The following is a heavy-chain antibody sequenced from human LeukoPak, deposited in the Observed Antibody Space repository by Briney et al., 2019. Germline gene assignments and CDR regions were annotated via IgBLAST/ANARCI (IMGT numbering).Heavy chain of an antibody. D-gene: IGHD1-26*01. V-gene: IGHV3-48*03. J-gene: IGHJ3*02. CDR1: GFTFSSYE. CDR3: ARERSVGSSAFEI. CDR2: ISSSDSTT. Sequence: PGGSLRLSCAASGFTFSSYEMNWVRQAPGKGLEWVSYISSSDSTTYYADSVKGRFTISRDNAKNSLYLQMNSLRAEDTAVYYCARERSVGSSAFEIWGQGTMATVSS.